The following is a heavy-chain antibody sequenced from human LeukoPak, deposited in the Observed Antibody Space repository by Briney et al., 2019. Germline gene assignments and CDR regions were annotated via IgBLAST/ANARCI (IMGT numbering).Heavy chain of an antibody. D-gene: IGHD1-1*01. CDR1: GVPLSNYY. CDR2: VSPGGHI. CDR3: TRGVALSDHGIIDS. Sequence: SEALSLTCVVSGVPLSNYYWSWIRQSPGMGLEWIGEVSPGGHINYNPSLKSRVTISVDTSKNQFSLKMSSVTAADTAVYYCTRGVALSDHGIIDSWGQGTLATVSS. V-gene: IGHV4-34*01. J-gene: IGHJ4*02.